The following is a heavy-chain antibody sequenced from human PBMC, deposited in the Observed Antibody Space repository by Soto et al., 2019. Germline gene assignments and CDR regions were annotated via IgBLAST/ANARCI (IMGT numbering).Heavy chain of an antibody. J-gene: IGHJ6*02. CDR2: INSDGSST. CDR3: ARDCSSTSCLNYYGMDV. V-gene: IGHV3-74*01. Sequence: PGGSLSLSCAASGFTFSSYWMHWVRQAPGKGLVWVSRINSDGSSTSYADSVKGRFTISRDNAKNMLYLQMNSLRAEDTAVYYCARDCSSTSCLNYYGMDVWGQGTTVTVSS. CDR1: GFTFSSYW. D-gene: IGHD2-2*01.